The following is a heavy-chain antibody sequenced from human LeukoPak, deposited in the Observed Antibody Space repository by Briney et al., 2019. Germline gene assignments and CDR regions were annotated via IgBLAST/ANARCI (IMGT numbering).Heavy chain of an antibody. Sequence: GGSLRLSCAASGFTFSSYAMHWVRQAPGKGLEWVAVISYDGSNKYYADSVKGRFTISRDNSKNTLYLQMNSLRAEDMAVYYCARPPSDYWGQGTLVTVSS. J-gene: IGHJ4*02. V-gene: IGHV3-30-3*01. CDR1: GFTFSSYA. CDR2: ISYDGSNK. CDR3: ARPPSDY.